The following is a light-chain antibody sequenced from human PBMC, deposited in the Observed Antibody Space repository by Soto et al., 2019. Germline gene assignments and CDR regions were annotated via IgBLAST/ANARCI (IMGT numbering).Light chain of an antibody. CDR2: GAS. V-gene: IGKV3-20*01. CDR3: QDYGTSPSWT. CDR1: QSVSNSY. Sequence: DIVLTQSPGTLSLSPGERATLSCRASQSVSNSYLAWYQQKPGQAPRLLIYGASSRATGIPDRFSGNGSGTDSTLTISRLEPEDFVVYSWQDYGTSPSWTFGQGTKVEVK. J-gene: IGKJ1*01.